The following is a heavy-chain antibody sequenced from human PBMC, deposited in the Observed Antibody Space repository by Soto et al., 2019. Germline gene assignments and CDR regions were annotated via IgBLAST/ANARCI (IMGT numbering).Heavy chain of an antibody. Sequence: QVQLVQSGAEVKKPGSSVKVSCNASGGTFSSYAISWVRQAPGQGLEWMGGIIPIFGPANYGQKFQGRVTIPAEESTSKAYMELSSLRSDDTAVYYCARDNRTHYYYDSSGYVSDWFDPWGQGTLVTVSS. CDR1: GGTFSSYA. J-gene: IGHJ5*02. CDR3: ARDNRTHYYYDSSGYVSDWFDP. D-gene: IGHD3-22*01. V-gene: IGHV1-69*12. CDR2: IIPIFGPA.